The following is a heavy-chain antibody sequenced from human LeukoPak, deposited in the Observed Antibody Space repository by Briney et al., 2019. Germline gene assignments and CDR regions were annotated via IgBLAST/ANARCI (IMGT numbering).Heavy chain of an antibody. D-gene: IGHD6-13*01. V-gene: IGHV3-23*01. CDR1: GFTFSSYA. J-gene: IGHJ4*02. CDR3: AKGLSSSSSWYLVDY. Sequence: GGSLRLSCAASGFTFSSYAMSCVRQAPGKGLEWVSAISGSGGSTYYADSVKGRFTISRDNSKNTLYLQMNSLRAEDTAVYYCAKGLSSSSSWYLVDYWGQGTLVTVSS. CDR2: ISGSGGST.